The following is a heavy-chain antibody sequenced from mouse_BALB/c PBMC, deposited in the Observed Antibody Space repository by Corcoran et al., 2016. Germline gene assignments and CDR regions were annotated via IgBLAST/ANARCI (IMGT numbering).Heavy chain of an antibody. CDR3: ARDSSGYRGAY. Sequence: QVQLQQSGPELVKPGASVKISCKASGYSFTSYYIHWVKQRPGQGLEWIGWIFPGSGNTKYNEKFKGKATLTADTSSSTAYMQLSSLTSEDSAVYFCARDSSGYRGAYWGQGTLVTVSA. D-gene: IGHD3-2*01. V-gene: IGHV1-66*01. J-gene: IGHJ3*01. CDR2: IFPGSGNT. CDR1: GYSFTSYY.